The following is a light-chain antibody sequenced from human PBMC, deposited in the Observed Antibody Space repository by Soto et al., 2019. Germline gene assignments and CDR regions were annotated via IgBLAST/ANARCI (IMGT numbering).Light chain of an antibody. J-gene: IGLJ1*01. CDR2: EVS. Sequence: QSALTQPASVSGSPGQSITISCTGTSSDVGGHDYVSWYQQHPGIAPKLMIYEVSNRPSGVSNRFSGSRSGTTASLTISGLQAEDEADYYCSSYTSSRTLVFGTGTKV. CDR3: SSYTSSRTLV. CDR1: SSDVGGHDY. V-gene: IGLV2-14*01.